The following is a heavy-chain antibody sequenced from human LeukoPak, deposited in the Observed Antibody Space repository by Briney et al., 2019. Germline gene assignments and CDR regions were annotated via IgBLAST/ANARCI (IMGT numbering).Heavy chain of an antibody. J-gene: IGHJ4*01. V-gene: IGHV3-21*06. CDR2: ISSSSSYI. Sequence: GGSLRLSCAPSGFTFSSYSMNWVRQAPGKGLEWVSSISSSSSYIYYADSVKGRFTISRDYAKNLLYLQMNSLRIEDTAVYYCARDHGIPGSGSYRFDYWGHRTLVTVSS. D-gene: IGHD3-10*01. CDR1: GFTFSSYS. CDR3: ARDHGIPGSGSYRFDY.